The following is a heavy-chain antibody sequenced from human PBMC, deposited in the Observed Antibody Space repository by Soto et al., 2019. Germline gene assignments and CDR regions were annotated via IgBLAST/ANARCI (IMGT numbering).Heavy chain of an antibody. CDR1: GFTFSSYA. D-gene: IGHD3-10*01. Sequence: EVQLLESGGGLVQPGASLRLSCAASGFTFSSYAMSWVRQAPGKGLEWVSAISGSGGSTYYADSVKGRFTISRDNSKNTLYLQMNSLRAEDTAVYYCAKGLLWFGELLEPYYFDYWGQGTLVTLSS. J-gene: IGHJ4*02. V-gene: IGHV3-23*01. CDR3: AKGLLWFGELLEPYYFDY. CDR2: ISGSGGST.